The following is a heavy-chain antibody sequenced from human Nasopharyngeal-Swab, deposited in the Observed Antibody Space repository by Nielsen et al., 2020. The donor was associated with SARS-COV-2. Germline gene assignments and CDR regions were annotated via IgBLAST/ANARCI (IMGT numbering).Heavy chain of an antibody. D-gene: IGHD1-1*01. V-gene: IGHV6-1*01. CDR3: ARGTGPTYYFDY. CDR1: GDSVSSNIAA. J-gene: IGHJ4*02. CDR2: TYYRYKWYN. Sequence: SGALALTCGISGDSVSSNIAAWNWIRQSPSRGLEWLGRTYYRYKWYNDYAVSVKSRITINPDTSKNQCSLQLNSVTPEDTAVYYCARGTGPTYYFDYWGQGTLVTVSS.